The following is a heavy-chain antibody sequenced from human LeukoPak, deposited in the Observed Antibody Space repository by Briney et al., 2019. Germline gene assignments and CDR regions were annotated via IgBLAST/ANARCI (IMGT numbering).Heavy chain of an antibody. D-gene: IGHD5-12*01. Sequence: SVKVSCKASGGTFSSYAISWVRQAPGQGLEWMGGIIPIFGTANYAQKFQGRVTITADESTSTAYMELSSLRSEDTAVYYCATPGKIVATTGAEYFQHWGQGTLVAVSS. V-gene: IGHV1-69*13. CDR3: ATPGKIVATTGAEYFQH. J-gene: IGHJ1*01. CDR1: GGTFSSYA. CDR2: IIPIFGTA.